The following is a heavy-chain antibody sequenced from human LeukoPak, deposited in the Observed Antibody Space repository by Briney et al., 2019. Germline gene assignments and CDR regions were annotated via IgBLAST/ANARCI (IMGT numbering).Heavy chain of an antibody. CDR3: ARDLRRELLATKYAFDI. CDR2: IYYSGST. D-gene: IGHD1-26*01. Sequence: SETLSLTCTVSGGSISSYYWSWIRQPPGKGLEWIAYIYYSGSTNYNPSLKSRVTISVDTSKNQFSLKLSSVTAADTAVYYCARDLRRELLATKYAFDIWGQGTMVTVSS. V-gene: IGHV4-59*01. CDR1: GGSISSYY. J-gene: IGHJ3*02.